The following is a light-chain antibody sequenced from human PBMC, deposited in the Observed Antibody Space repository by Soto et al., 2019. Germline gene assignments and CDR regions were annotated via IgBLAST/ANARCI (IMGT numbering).Light chain of an antibody. J-gene: IGLJ2*01. Sequence: QSVLTQPPSVSEAPRQRVSISCSGSSSNIGNNAVNWYQHVPGKAPKLLIYYDDLVPSGVSDRFSGSKSGTSASLAISGRQSEDEADYYFAAWDDSLNGVVFGGGTKLTVL. CDR3: AAWDDSLNGVV. V-gene: IGLV1-36*01. CDR2: YDD. CDR1: SSNIGNNA.